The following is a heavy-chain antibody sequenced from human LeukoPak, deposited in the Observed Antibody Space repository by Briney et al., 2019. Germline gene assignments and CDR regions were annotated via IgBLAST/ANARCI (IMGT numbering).Heavy chain of an antibody. V-gene: IGHV1-2*02. CDR1: GYTFTGYY. D-gene: IGHD2-21*02. CDR3: AILNTAISEYNWFDP. CDR2: INPNSGGT. J-gene: IGHJ5*02. Sequence: ASVKVSCKASGYTFTGYYMHWVRQAPGQGLEWMGWINPNSGGTNYAQKFQGRVTMTRDTSISTAYMELSRLRSDDTAVYYCAILNTAISEYNWFDPWGQGTLVTVSS.